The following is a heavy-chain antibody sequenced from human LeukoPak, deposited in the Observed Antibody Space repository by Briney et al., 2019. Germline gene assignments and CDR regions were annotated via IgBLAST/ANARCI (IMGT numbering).Heavy chain of an antibody. D-gene: IGHD3-22*01. Sequence: GRSLRLSCAASGFTFSSYGMHWVRQAPGKGLEWVAVIWYDGSNKYYADSVKGRFTISRDNSKNTLYLQMNSLRAEDTAVYYCARVPRFDSSGYYELGAFDIWGQGTMVTVSS. CDR2: IWYDGSNK. CDR3: ARVPRFDSSGYYELGAFDI. CDR1: GFTFSSYG. V-gene: IGHV3-33*01. J-gene: IGHJ3*02.